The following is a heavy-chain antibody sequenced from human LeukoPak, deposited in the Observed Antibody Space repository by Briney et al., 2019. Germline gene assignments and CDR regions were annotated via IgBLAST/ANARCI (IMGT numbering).Heavy chain of an antibody. CDR1: GYTFTGYY. D-gene: IGHD3-10*01. Sequence: ASVKVSCKASGYTFTGYYMHWVRQAPGQGLEWMGWINPNSGGTNYAQKFQGRVTMTRDTSTSTVYMELSSLRSEDTAVYYCAVGSGSYYLFDYWGQGTLVTVSS. J-gene: IGHJ4*02. V-gene: IGHV1-2*02. CDR2: INPNSGGT. CDR3: AVGSGSYYLFDY.